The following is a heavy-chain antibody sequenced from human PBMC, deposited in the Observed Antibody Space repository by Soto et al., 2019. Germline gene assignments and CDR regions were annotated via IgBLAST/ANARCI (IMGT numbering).Heavy chain of an antibody. CDR3: AKNGQPPYYYYGLDV. Sequence: QGHLVQSEAEVKKPGASVKVSCKASGYTFTRYGISWVRQAPGQGLEWMGWISGYNGDTNYAQKFQDRVSMTIDTSTGTAYMELRSLISDDTAIYYCAKNGQPPYYYYGLDVWGQGTKVTVSS. J-gene: IGHJ6*02. CDR1: GYTFTRYG. D-gene: IGHD2-8*01. CDR2: ISGYNGDT. V-gene: IGHV1-18*01.